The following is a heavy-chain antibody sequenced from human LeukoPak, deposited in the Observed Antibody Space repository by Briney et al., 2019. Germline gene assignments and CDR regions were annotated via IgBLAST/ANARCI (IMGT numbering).Heavy chain of an antibody. CDR2: IYSSGTT. V-gene: IGHV4-4*07. CDR1: GVSISRYY. CDR3: ARDGRDCSGGSCFD. J-gene: IGHJ4*02. D-gene: IGHD2-15*01. Sequence: SETLSLTCTVSGVSISRYYWSWIRQPAGKGLERIGRIYSSGTTNYNPSLKSRVTMSVDTSKNQLSLRLSSVTAADTAVYYCARDGRDCSGGSCFDWGQGTLVTVST.